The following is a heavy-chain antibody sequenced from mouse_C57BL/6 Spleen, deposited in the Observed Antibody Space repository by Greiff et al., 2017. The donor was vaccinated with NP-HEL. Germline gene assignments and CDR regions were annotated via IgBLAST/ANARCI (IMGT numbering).Heavy chain of an antibody. CDR1: GFTFSDYG. CDR2: ISSGSSTL. CDR3: ARVRWDY. Sequence: DVHLVESGGGLVKPGGSLKLSCAASGFTFSDYGMHWVRQAPEKGLEWVAYISSGSSTLYYADTVKGRFTISSDNAKNTLFLQMTILGSEDTAMYYCARVRWDYWGQGTTLTFSS. J-gene: IGHJ2*01. D-gene: IGHD2-3*01. V-gene: IGHV5-17*01.